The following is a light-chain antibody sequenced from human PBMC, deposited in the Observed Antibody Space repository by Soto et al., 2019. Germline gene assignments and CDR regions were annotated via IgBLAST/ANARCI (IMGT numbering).Light chain of an antibody. Sequence: DVVMIQSPLALPVTPGEPASISCRSSQSLLHSNGYNYLDWYLQQPGQSPQLLIFLGSNRASGVPDRFSGSGSGTDFTLKISRVEAGDVGIYYCMQSLQAPQLTFGVGTRGEIK. V-gene: IGKV2-28*01. CDR2: LGS. J-gene: IGKJ4*01. CDR1: QSLLHSNGYNY. CDR3: MQSLQAPQLT.